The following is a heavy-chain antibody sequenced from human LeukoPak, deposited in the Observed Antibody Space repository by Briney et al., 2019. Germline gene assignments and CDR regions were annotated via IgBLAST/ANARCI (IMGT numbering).Heavy chain of an antibody. Sequence: PGGSLRLSCAASGFTFTDYYMSWIRQAPGKGLEWLSYISSSGSTIYYADSVKGRFTISRDNAKNSLYLQMNSLRAEDTALYYCARDGGSSSWYRSYYFDYWGQGTLVTVSS. V-gene: IGHV3-11*01. D-gene: IGHD6-13*01. CDR1: GFTFTDYY. J-gene: IGHJ4*02. CDR2: ISSSGSTI. CDR3: ARDGGSSSWYRSYYFDY.